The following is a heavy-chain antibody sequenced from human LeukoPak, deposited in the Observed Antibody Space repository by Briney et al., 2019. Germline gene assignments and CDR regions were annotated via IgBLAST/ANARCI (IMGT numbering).Heavy chain of an antibody. J-gene: IGHJ4*02. CDR3: ARDLVDDSSGYSDY. CDR1: GFTFSRYS. V-gene: IGHV3-21*01. Sequence: GGSLRLSCAASGFTFSRYSMNWVRQAPGKGLEWVSSISSTSTYIYYADSVKGRFTISRDNAKNSLYLQMNSLRVEDTAVYYCARDLVDDSSGYSDYWGQGTLVTVSS. CDR2: ISSTSTYI. D-gene: IGHD3-22*01.